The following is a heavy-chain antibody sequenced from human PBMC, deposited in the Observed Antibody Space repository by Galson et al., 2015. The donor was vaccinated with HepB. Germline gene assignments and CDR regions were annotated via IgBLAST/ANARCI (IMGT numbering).Heavy chain of an antibody. Sequence: SVKVSCKASGYTFVSYDINWVRQATGQGLEWVGWMNPNSGNTGYAQKFQGRVTMTRDTSISTAYMEVSSLKSEDTAVYYCARVRPRRSESDRLYYFDYWGQGALVTVSS. CDR2: MNPNSGNT. V-gene: IGHV1-8*01. CDR1: GYTFVSYD. J-gene: IGHJ4*02. CDR3: ARVRPRRSESDRLYYFDY.